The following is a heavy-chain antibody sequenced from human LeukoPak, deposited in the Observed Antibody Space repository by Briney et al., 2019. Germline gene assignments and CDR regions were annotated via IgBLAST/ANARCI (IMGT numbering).Heavy chain of an antibody. Sequence: ASVKVSCKASGYTFTSYGISWVRQAPGQGLEWMGWISAYNGNTNYAQKLQGRVTMTRDTSISTAYMELSRLRSDDTAVYYCAREAVVTATGIGWYGMDVWGQGTTVTVSS. CDR1: GYTFTSYG. J-gene: IGHJ6*02. CDR3: AREAVVTATGIGWYGMDV. D-gene: IGHD2-21*02. V-gene: IGHV1-18*01. CDR2: ISAYNGNT.